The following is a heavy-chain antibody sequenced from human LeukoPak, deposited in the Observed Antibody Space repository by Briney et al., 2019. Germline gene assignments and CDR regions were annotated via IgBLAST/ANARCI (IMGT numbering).Heavy chain of an antibody. CDR1: GDSMFSRY. J-gene: IGHJ5*02. V-gene: IGHV4-59*11. CDR2: IYDTGYT. CDR3: ARDGGDYDTGNWFDP. D-gene: IGHD4-17*01. Sequence: MTSETLSLTCSVSGDSMFSRYWSWIRQPPGKGLEWIGYIYDTGYTKYNPSLKSRVTISVDTSKNQFSLKLSSVTAADTAVYYCARDGGDYDTGNWFDPWGQGTLVTVSS.